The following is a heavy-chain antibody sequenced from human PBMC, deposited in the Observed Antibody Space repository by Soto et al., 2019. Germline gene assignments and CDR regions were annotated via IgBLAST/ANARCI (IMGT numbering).Heavy chain of an antibody. CDR1: GFTFSDYY. V-gene: IGHV3-11*06. J-gene: IGHJ6*02. D-gene: IGHD2-15*01. Sequence: GGYLRLSCAASGFTFSDYYMSWIRQAPGKGLEWVSYISSSSSYTNYADSVKGRFTISRDNAKNSLYLQMNSLRAEDTAVYYCARWYAVVKSMAVWGQWPTVTGSS. CDR3: ARWYAVVKSMAV. CDR2: ISSSSSYT.